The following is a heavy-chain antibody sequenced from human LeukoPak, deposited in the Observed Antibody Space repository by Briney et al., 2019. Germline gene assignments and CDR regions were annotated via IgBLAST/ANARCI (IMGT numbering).Heavy chain of an antibody. CDR3: ARDPPPYYYDSSGYPGDY. V-gene: IGHV3-66*01. D-gene: IGHD3-22*01. Sequence: GGSLRLSCAASGFTVSSNYMSWVRQAPGKGLEWVSVIYSGGSTYYTDSVKGRFTTSRDNSKNTLYLQMNSLRAEDTAVYYCARDPPPYYYDSSGYPGDYWGQGTLVTVSS. CDR1: GFTVSSNY. J-gene: IGHJ4*02. CDR2: IYSGGST.